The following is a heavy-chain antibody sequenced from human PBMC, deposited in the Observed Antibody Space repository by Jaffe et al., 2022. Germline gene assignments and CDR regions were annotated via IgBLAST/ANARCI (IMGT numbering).Heavy chain of an antibody. CDR1: GGSFSGYY. V-gene: IGHV4-34*01. D-gene: IGHD3-10*01. J-gene: IGHJ4*02. Sequence: QVQLQQWGAGLLKPSETLSLTCAVYGGSFSGYYWSWIRQPPGKGLEWIGEINHSGSTNYNPSLKSRVTISVDTSKNQFSLKLSSVTAADTAVYYCARGRLRVNYYGSGSYYNPRGYFDYWGQGTLVTVSS. CDR2: INHSGST. CDR3: ARGRLRVNYYGSGSYYNPRGYFDY.